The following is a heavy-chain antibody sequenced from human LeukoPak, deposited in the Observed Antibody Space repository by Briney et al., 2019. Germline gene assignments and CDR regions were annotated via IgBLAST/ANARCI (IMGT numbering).Heavy chain of an antibody. V-gene: IGHV4-61*02. Sequence: SETLSLTCTVSGGSISSGSYYWSWIRQPAGKGLEWIGRIYTSGSTYYNPSLKSRVTISVDTSKNQFSLKLSSVTAADTAVYYCARPDYGDYDGFQHWGQGTLVTVSS. D-gene: IGHD4-17*01. CDR1: GGSISSGSYY. CDR2: IYTSGST. J-gene: IGHJ1*01. CDR3: ARPDYGDYDGFQH.